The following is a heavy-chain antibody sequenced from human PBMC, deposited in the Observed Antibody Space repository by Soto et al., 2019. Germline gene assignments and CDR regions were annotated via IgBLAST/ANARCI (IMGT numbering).Heavy chain of an antibody. V-gene: IGHV1-69*02. Sequence: QVQLVQSGAEVKKPGSSVKVSCKASGGTFSSYTISWVRQAPGQGLEWMGRIIPILGIANYAQKFQGRVTITADKSTSTAYMELSSPRSEDTAVYYCARPHLTTGTTEDYTDVWGKGTTVTVSS. CDR1: GGTFSSYT. CDR3: ARPHLTTGTTEDYTDV. D-gene: IGHD1-1*01. J-gene: IGHJ6*03. CDR2: IIPILGIA.